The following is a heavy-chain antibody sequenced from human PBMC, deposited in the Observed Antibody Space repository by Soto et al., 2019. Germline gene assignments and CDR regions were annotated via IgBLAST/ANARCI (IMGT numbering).Heavy chain of an antibody. Sequence: SQTMSLTCTVSAGSSRGYYWSWSRQPPGKGLEWIGYMYNTGSTVYNPSFKSRVTISVDTSKNQFSLKLNSVTAADTAVYYCARDLWGYCGTDCYPLDVWGQGTTVT. J-gene: IGHJ6*02. CDR3: ARDLWGYCGTDCYPLDV. CDR1: AGSSRGYY. CDR2: MYNTGST. V-gene: IGHV4-59*01. D-gene: IGHD2-21*02.